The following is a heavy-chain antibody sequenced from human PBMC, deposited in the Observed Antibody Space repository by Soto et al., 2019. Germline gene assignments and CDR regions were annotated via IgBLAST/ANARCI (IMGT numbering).Heavy chain of an antibody. CDR2: IRQDGREV. D-gene: IGHD1-26*01. V-gene: IGHV3-7*05. CDR1: GFSFSTSW. CDR3: ARAYS. J-gene: IGHJ4*02. Sequence: GGSLRLSCAASGFSFSTSWMSWVRQAPGEGLEWVANIRQDGREVYYVDSVKGRFTISRDNAKNSLYLQMNSLRPDDTAVYYCARAYSWGQGTLVTVSS.